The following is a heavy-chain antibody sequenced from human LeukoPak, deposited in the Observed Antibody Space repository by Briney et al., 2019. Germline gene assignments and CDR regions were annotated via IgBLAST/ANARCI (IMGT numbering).Heavy chain of an antibody. J-gene: IGHJ4*02. V-gene: IGHV4-31*03. CDR2: IYYSRST. CDR3: ARDSTVYGDYIF. CDR1: GGSISSGGYY. Sequence: SETLSITCTVSGGSISSGGYYWSWIRQHPGKGLEWIGYIYYSRSTYYNPSHKSRVTISVDTSNNQFSLELSSVTAADTAVYYCARDSTVYGDYIFWGQGTLVTVSS. D-gene: IGHD4-17*01.